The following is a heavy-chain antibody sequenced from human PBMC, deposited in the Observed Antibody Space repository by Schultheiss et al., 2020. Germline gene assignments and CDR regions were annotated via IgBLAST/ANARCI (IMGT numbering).Heavy chain of an antibody. J-gene: IGHJ1*01. CDR3: AMFRCSGGSCYPPQH. D-gene: IGHD2-15*01. CDR1: GGSISSGSYY. CDR2: VHYSGST. Sequence: SETLSLTCTVSGGSISSGSYYWSWIRQPPGKGLEWIGYVHYSGSTYYNPSLKSRVTISVDTSKNQFSLTLSSVTAADTAVYYCAMFRCSGGSCYPPQHWGQGTLVTVSS. V-gene: IGHV4-31*03.